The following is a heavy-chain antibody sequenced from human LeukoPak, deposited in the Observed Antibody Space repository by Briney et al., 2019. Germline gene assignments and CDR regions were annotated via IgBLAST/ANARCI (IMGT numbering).Heavy chain of an antibody. CDR1: GGSISSSSYY. D-gene: IGHD4-17*01. V-gene: IGHV4-39*07. CDR2: IYYSGST. J-gene: IGHJ4*02. Sequence: PSETLSLTCTVSGGSISSSSYYWGWIRQPPGKGLEWIGSIYYSGSTYYNPSLKSRVTISVDTSKNQFSLKLSSVTAADTAVYYCARDRDRIYGDYGPLIDYWGQGTLVTVSS. CDR3: ARDRDRIYGDYGPLIDY.